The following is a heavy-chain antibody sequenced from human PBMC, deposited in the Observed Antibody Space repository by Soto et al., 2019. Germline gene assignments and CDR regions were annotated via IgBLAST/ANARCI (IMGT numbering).Heavy chain of an antibody. CDR3: ANRRRINIVWYTFDQ. CDR2: LFSYVGK. Sequence: QITLVESGSTVVKPTETLTLTCTFSGFSLSTPGEAVGWIRRPPGKGLESLALLFSYVGKRYSPSLQNRLAINKDTSKNQVVLTLTNVHPADTGTNYCANRRRINIVWYTFDQWGPGNLVTVSS. D-gene: IGHD1-1*01. V-gene: IGHV2-5*01. CDR1: GFSLSTPGEA. J-gene: IGHJ4*02.